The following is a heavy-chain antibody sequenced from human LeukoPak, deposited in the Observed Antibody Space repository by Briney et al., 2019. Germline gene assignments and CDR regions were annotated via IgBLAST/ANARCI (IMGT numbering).Heavy chain of an antibody. D-gene: IGHD3-22*01. V-gene: IGHV1-2*02. CDR3: AREMGQDLAYYYDSSGYYYY. Sequence: ASVKVSCKASGYTFTGYYMHWVRQAPGQGLEWMGWINPNSGGTNYGQKFQGRVTMTRDTSISTAYMELSRLRSDDTAVYYCAREMGQDLAYYYDSSGYYYYWGQGTLVTVSS. J-gene: IGHJ4*02. CDR2: INPNSGGT. CDR1: GYTFTGYY.